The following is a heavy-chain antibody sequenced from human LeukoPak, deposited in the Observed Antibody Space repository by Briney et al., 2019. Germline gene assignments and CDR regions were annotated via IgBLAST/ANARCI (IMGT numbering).Heavy chain of an antibody. CDR2: IYYSVNT. J-gene: IGHJ4*02. Sequence: SETLSLTCTVSGGSVSSNTYYWGWIRQPPGKGLEWIGTIYYSVNTYYNPSLKSRVTISVDTSKNQFSLKLSSVTAADTAVYYCARGVVAAPQTFDYWGQGTLVTVSS. CDR3: ARGVVAAPQTFDY. V-gene: IGHV4-39*07. D-gene: IGHD2-15*01. CDR1: GGSVSSNTYY.